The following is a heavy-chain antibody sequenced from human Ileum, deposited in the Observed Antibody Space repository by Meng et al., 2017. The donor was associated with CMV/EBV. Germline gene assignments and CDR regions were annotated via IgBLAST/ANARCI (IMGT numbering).Heavy chain of an antibody. J-gene: IGHJ4*02. V-gene: IGHV3-23*05. CDR2: ISSSGSNT. Sequence: LRLSCAASGFTFSDYGMSWVRQAPGQGLEWVSTISSSGSNTYYADSVKGRFTISRDNSKNTLALQMNSLRAEDTAVYYCARTWNAPWYWGQGTLVTVSS. CDR1: GFTFSDYG. D-gene: IGHD1-1*01. CDR3: ARTWNAPWY.